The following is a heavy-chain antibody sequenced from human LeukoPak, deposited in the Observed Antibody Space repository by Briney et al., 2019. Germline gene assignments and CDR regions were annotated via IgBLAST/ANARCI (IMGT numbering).Heavy chain of an antibody. CDR3: ARHLENYDILTGYFPPPFDY. V-gene: IGHV4-59*04. CDR2: IYYSGST. D-gene: IGHD3-9*01. J-gene: IGHJ4*02. CDR1: GGSISSYY. Sequence: SETLSLTCTVSGGSISSYYWSWIRQPPGKGLEWIGYIYYSGSTYYNPSLKSRVTISVDTSKNQFSLKLSSVTAADTAVYYCARHLENYDILTGYFPPPFDYWGQGTLVTVSS.